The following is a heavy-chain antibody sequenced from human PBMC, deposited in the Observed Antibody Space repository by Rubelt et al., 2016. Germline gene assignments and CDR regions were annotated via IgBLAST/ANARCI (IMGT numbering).Heavy chain of an antibody. CDR3: AGGDGFNRHYRGTGG. Sequence: QVQLQESGPGLVKSSETLSLSCTISGGSIGSYYWDWIRQSPGKGLEWIGYIYSSGTTYYNPALKGRATISLDKSKNQFTLDLTSVTAADTAVSVWAGGDGFNRHYRGTGGWGPGTTVSV. CDR2: IYSSGTT. J-gene: IGHJ6*02. D-gene: IGHD5-24*01. CDR1: GGSIGSYY. V-gene: IGHV4-59*01.